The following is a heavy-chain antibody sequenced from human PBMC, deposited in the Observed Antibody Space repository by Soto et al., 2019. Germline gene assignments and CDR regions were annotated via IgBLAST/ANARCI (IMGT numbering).Heavy chain of an antibody. V-gene: IGHV4-4*02. CDR3: ARRPAVAGLYFDY. J-gene: IGHJ4*02. CDR1: GGSIISSNW. CDR2: IYHSGST. D-gene: IGHD6-19*01. Sequence: PSETLSLTCGVSGGSIISSNWWSCVRQPPGKGLEWIGEIYHSGSTNYNPSLKSRVTISVDKSKNQFSLKLSSVTAADTAVYYCARRPAVAGLYFDYWGQGTLVTVSS.